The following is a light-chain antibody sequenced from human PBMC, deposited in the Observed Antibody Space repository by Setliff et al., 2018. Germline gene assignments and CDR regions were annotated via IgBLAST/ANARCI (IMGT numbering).Light chain of an antibody. CDR2: EVS. CDR1: SSDVGGYNY. CDR3: SSYAGNYIYV. J-gene: IGLJ1*01. Sequence: ALTQPASVSGSPGQSITISCTGTSSDVGGYNYVSWYQQHPGKAPKLMIYEVSNRPSGVSNRFSGSKSGNTASLTISGLQAEDEADYYCSSYAGNYIYVFGTGTKVTVL. V-gene: IGLV2-14*01.